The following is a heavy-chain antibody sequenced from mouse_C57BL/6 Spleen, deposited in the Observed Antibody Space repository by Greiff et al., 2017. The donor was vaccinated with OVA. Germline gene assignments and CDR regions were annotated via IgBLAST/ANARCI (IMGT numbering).Heavy chain of an antibody. V-gene: IGHV5-6*01. Sequence: EVKLMESGGDLVKPGGSLKLSCAASGFTFSSYGMSWVRQTPDKRLEWVATISSGGSYTYYPDSVKGRFTISRDNAKNTLYLQMSSLKSEDTAMYYGARQGYYGSRPPFAYWGQGTLVTVSA. CDR2: ISSGGSYT. CDR1: GFTFSSYG. CDR3: ARQGYYGSRPPFAY. J-gene: IGHJ3*01. D-gene: IGHD1-1*01.